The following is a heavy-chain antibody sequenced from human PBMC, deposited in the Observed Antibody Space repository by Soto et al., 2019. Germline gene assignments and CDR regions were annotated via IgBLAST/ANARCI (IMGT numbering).Heavy chain of an antibody. CDR3: AKGYYFDY. CDR2: ISYDGSNK. V-gene: IGHV3-30*18. Sequence: QVQLVESGGGVVQPGRSLRLSCAASGFTFSSYGMHWVRQAPGKGLEWVAVISYDGSNKYYADSVKGRFTISRDNSKNTLYLQMNSLRAEDTAVYYCAKGYYFDYWGQGTLFTVSS. J-gene: IGHJ4*02. CDR1: GFTFSSYG.